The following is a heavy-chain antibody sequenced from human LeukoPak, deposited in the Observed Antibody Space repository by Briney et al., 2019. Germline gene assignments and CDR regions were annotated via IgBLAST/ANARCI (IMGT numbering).Heavy chain of an antibody. D-gene: IGHD1-1*01. CDR1: GGSISSSSYY. CDR3: ARPRSMWNPWFDP. Sequence: PSETLSLTCTVSGGSISSSSYYWGWIRQPPGKGLEWIGSIYYSGSTYYNPSLKSRVTISVDTSKNQFSLKLSSVTAADTAVYYCARPRSMWNPWFDPWGQGTLVTVSS. J-gene: IGHJ5*02. V-gene: IGHV4-39*01. CDR2: IYYSGST.